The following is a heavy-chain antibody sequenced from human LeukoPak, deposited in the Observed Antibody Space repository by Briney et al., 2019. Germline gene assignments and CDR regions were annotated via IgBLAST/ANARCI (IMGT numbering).Heavy chain of an antibody. D-gene: IGHD3-3*01. Sequence: PSETLSLTCAVSGYSISSDYYWGWFRQPPGKGLEWIGSIYHIGSTYYNPSLRSRVTISVDTSKNQFSLKLSSVTAADTAVYYCARVAPSGVVLRGNYYYFYYMDVWGKGTTVTVSS. CDR2: IYHIGST. CDR1: GYSISSDYY. V-gene: IGHV4-38-2*01. CDR3: ARVAPSGVVLRGNYYYFYYMDV. J-gene: IGHJ6*03.